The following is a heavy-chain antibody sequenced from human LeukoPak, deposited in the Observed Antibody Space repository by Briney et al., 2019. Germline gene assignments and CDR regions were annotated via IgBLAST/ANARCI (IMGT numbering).Heavy chain of an antibody. V-gene: IGHV4-59*11. CDR1: GGSFSSHY. CDR2: ISYSGST. J-gene: IGHJ5*02. CDR3: ARYEVLMGTWFDP. D-gene: IGHD1-1*01. Sequence: SETLSLTRTVSGGSFSSHYWTWIRQPPGKGLEWIGYISYSGSTNYNPSLKSRVTISVDTSKTQFFLKLSSVTAADTAVYYCARYEVLMGTWFDPWGQGTLVTVSS.